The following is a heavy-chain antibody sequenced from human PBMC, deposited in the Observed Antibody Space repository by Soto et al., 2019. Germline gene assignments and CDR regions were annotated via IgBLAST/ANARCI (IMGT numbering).Heavy chain of an antibody. V-gene: IGHV3-30*18. D-gene: IGHD2-2*01. CDR2: ISYDGSNK. CDR1: GFTFSSYG. Sequence: GGSLRLSCTASGFTFSSYGMHWVRQAPGKGLEWVAVISYDGSNKYYADSVRGRFTISRDNSKNTLYLQMNSLRAEDTAVYYCAKVTSSFYGMDVWGQGTTVTVSS. CDR3: AKVTSSFYGMDV. J-gene: IGHJ6*02.